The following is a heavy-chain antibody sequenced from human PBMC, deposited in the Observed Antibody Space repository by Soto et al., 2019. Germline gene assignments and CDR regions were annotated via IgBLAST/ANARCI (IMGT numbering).Heavy chain of an antibody. J-gene: IGHJ4*02. Sequence: QVQLVQSGAEMKKPGSSVKVSCQSSGGTFNPYAINWVRQAPGQGPEWMGDISPMFGAANYAPKFQGRVTITAGDSTGTSYMQLSSLTSEDTAVDFCARVFQVHTPAFVYWGQGTLVTVSS. D-gene: IGHD2-8*01. CDR2: ISPMFGAA. V-gene: IGHV1-69*19. CDR1: GGTFNPYA. CDR3: ARVFQVHTPAFVY.